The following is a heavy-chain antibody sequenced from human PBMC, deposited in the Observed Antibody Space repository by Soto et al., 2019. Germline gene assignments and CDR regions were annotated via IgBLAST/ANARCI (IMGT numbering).Heavy chain of an antibody. Sequence: GGSLRLSCAASGFTISSYAMIWVRQAPGKGLEWVSAISGSGGSTYYADSVKGRFTISRDNSKNTLYLQMNSLRAEDTAVYYCAKGDIVVVPSSFDYWGQGTLVTVSS. CDR1: GFTISSYA. CDR2: ISGSGGST. D-gene: IGHD2-2*01. V-gene: IGHV3-23*01. J-gene: IGHJ4*02. CDR3: AKGDIVVVPSSFDY.